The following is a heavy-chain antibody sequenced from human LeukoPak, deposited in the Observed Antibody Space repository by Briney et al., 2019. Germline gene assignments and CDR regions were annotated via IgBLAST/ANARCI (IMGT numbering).Heavy chain of an antibody. CDR1: GGSISSSSYY. J-gene: IGHJ3*02. CDR3: ARAPIVVVPAANDAFDI. Sequence: SETLSLTCTVSGGSISSSSYYWGWIRQPPGKGLEWIGSIYYSGSTYYNPSLKSRVTISVDTSENQFSLKLSSVTAADTAVYYCARAPIVVVPAANDAFDIWGQGTMVTVSS. V-gene: IGHV4-39*07. D-gene: IGHD2-2*01. CDR2: IYYSGST.